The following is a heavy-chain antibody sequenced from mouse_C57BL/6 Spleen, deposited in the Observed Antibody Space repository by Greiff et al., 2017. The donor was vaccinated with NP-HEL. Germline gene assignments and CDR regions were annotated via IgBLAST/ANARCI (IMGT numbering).Heavy chain of an antibody. J-gene: IGHJ2*01. CDR3: ARDPRVGYVDY. Sequence: EVKLVESGGGLVKPGGSLKLSCAASGFTFSSYAMSWVRQTPEKRLEWVATISDGGSYTYYPDNVKGRFTISRDNAKNNMYLQMSHLKSEDTAMYYCARDPRVGYVDYWGQGTTLTVSS. V-gene: IGHV5-4*01. CDR1: GFTFSSYA. CDR2: ISDGGSYT.